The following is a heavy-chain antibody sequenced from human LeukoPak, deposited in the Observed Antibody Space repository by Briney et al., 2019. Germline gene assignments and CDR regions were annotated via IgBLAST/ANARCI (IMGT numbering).Heavy chain of an antibody. CDR2: ISGVGST. Sequence: GSLRLSCAASGFAVSNNYMSWVRQAPGKGLEGVSRISGVGSTSYAASVKGRFTISRDNARSTLYLLMDSLRAEDTAVYYCARSGYYYDSSGSSSWGQGTLVTVSS. CDR3: ARSGYYYDSSGSSS. V-gene: IGHV3-66*01. J-gene: IGHJ5*02. CDR1: GFAVSNNY. D-gene: IGHD3-22*01.